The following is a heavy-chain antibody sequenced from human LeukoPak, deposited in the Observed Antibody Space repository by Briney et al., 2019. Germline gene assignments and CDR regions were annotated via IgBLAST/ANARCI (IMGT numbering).Heavy chain of an antibody. CDR1: GGSISSYY. CDR2: IYYSGGT. CDR3: ARYPFMDI. J-gene: IGHJ3*02. V-gene: IGHV4-59*01. Sequence: PSETLSLTCTVSGGSISSYYWSWVRQPPGKGLECIGYIYYSGGTNYNPSLKSRVTISVDTSKNQFSLKLSSVTAADTAMYYCARYPFMDIWGQGTMVTVSS. D-gene: IGHD2/OR15-2a*01.